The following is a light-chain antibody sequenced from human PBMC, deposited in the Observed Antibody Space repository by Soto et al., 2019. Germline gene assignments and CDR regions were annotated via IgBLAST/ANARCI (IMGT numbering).Light chain of an antibody. J-gene: IGKJ4*01. CDR1: ESVSSNY. V-gene: IGKV3-20*01. CDR2: DAS. CDR3: QQYGSSPLT. Sequence: EIVLTQSPGTLSLSPGERATLSCRASESVSSNYLAWYQQKPGRAPRLLIYDASGRATGIPDRFSGSGSGNYFTLTISRLEPEDLVVYYCQQYGSSPLTFGGGTKVEIK.